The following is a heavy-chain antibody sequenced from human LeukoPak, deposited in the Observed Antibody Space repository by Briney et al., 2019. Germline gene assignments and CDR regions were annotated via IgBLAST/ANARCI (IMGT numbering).Heavy chain of an antibody. D-gene: IGHD3-16*01. Sequence: PGESLKISCKGSGYSFTSYWIGWVRQMPGKGLEWMGIIYPDDSDTRYSPSFQGQVTISADKPISTAYLQWSSLKASDTAMYYCARHRQIGNLYSNSDYWGQGTLVTVSS. CDR3: ARHRQIGNLYSNSDY. CDR2: IYPDDSDT. CDR1: GYSFTSYW. V-gene: IGHV5-51*01. J-gene: IGHJ4*02.